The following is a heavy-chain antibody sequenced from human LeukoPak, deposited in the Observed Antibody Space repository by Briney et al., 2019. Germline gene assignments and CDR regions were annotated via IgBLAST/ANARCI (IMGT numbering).Heavy chain of an antibody. Sequence: ASVKVSCKASGYTFTGYYMHWERQAPGQGLEWMGWINPNSGGTNYAQKFQGRVTMTRDTSISTAYMELSRLRSDDTAVYYCARGRSSGWYLDVWGKGTTVTVSS. CDR1: GYTFTGYY. CDR2: INPNSGGT. J-gene: IGHJ6*03. D-gene: IGHD6-19*01. V-gene: IGHV1-2*02. CDR3: ARGRSSGWYLDV.